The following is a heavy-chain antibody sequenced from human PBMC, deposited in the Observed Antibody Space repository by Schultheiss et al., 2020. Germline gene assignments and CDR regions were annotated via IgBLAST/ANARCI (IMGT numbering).Heavy chain of an antibody. D-gene: IGHD3-9*01. CDR2: INHSGST. CDR3: ARDLGPSHDIGYYYGMDV. V-gene: IGHV4-34*01. CDR1: GGSFSGYY. J-gene: IGHJ6*02. Sequence: SQTLSLTCAVYGGSFSGYYWSWIRQPPGKGLEWIGEINHSGSTNYNPSLKSRVTISVDTSKNQFSLKLSSVTAADTAVYYCARDLGPSHDIGYYYGMDVWGQGTTVTVSS.